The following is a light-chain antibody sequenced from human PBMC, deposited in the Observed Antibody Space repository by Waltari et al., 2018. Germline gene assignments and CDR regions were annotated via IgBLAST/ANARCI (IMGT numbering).Light chain of an antibody. V-gene: IGKV4-1*01. CDR2: WAS. CDR3: QQYYSTPYT. Sequence: CKSSQSVLYSSNNKNYLAWYQQKPGQPPKLLIYWASTRESGVPDRFSGSGSGTDFTLTISSLQAEDVAVYYCQQYYSTPYTFGQGTKLEIK. J-gene: IGKJ2*01. CDR1: QSVLYSSNNKNY.